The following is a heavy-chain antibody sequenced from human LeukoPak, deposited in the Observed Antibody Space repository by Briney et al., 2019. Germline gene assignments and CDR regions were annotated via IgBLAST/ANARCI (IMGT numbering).Heavy chain of an antibody. CDR3: GRDYEERTTDY. J-gene: IGHJ4*02. Sequence: GGSLRLSGAASGFTFSTYSMNWVRQAPGKGLEWVSYISSSSSIINYAESVRCRFTISRDNAKNLLYLQMNSLRAEDTAVYYCGRDYEERTTDYWGQGTLVTVSS. D-gene: IGHD3-16*01. CDR1: GFTFSTYS. V-gene: IGHV3-48*04. CDR2: ISSSSSII.